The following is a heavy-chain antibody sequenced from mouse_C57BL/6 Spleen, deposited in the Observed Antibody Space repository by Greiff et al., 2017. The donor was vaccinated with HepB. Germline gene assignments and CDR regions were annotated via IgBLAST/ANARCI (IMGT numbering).Heavy chain of an antibody. D-gene: IGHD2-4*01. Sequence: EVQRVESGEGLVKPGGSLKLSCAASGFTFSSYAMSWVRQTPEKRLEWVAYISSGGDYIYYADTVKGRFTISRDNARNTLYLQMSSLKSEDTAMYYCTRAYYDYDPAWFAYWGQGTLVTVSA. CDR3: TRAYYDYDPAWFAY. CDR1: GFTFSSYA. J-gene: IGHJ3*01. CDR2: ISSGGDYI. V-gene: IGHV5-9-1*02.